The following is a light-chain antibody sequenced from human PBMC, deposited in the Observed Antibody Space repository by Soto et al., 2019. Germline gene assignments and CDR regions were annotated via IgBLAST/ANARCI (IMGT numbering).Light chain of an antibody. V-gene: IGLV1-40*01. J-gene: IGLJ2*01. Sequence: QSVLTQPPSVSGAPAQRVTLSCTGSSSNFGAGYDVHWYQHLPGTAPKLLIYANSHRPSGVPDRFSGSKSGTSASLAISGLQTEDEADYYCQSYDSSTVVFGGGTKLTVL. CDR1: SSNFGAGYD. CDR3: QSYDSSTVV. CDR2: ANS.